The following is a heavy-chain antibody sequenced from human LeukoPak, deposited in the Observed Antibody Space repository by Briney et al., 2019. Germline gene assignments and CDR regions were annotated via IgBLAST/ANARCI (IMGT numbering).Heavy chain of an antibody. V-gene: IGHV3-7*01. CDR3: ARYDYVWGSYRYLDY. Sequence: GGSLRLSCAASGFTFSSYWMSWVRQAPGKGLEWVANIKQDGSEKYYVDSVKGRFTISRDNAKNSLYLQMNSLRAEDTAVYYCARYDYVWGSYRYLDYWGQGTLVTVSS. D-gene: IGHD3-16*02. CDR2: IKQDGSEK. CDR1: GFTFSSYW. J-gene: IGHJ4*02.